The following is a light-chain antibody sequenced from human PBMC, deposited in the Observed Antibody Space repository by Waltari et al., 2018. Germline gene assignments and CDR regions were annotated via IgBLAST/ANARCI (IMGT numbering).Light chain of an antibody. CDR1: NLGDKY. CDR2: QHP. V-gene: IGLV3-1*01. J-gene: IGLJ2*01. Sequence: SYELTQPPSVSVSPGQTATITCSGNNLGDKYACWYQQRPGQSPVLVIFQHPKRPPGIPERFSGSNSGNTATLTISGTQAMDEADYYCQVWDSSTAHVVFGGGTKLTVL. CDR3: QVWDSSTAHVV.